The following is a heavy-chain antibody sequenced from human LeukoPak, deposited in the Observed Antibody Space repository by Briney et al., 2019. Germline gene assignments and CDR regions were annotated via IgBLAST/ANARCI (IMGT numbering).Heavy chain of an antibody. CDR2: LSGSGTST. D-gene: IGHD6-25*01. J-gene: IGHJ4*02. V-gene: IGHV3-23*01. CDR1: GFTFSSYA. Sequence: GGSLRLSCAASGFTFSSYAMSWVRQAPGKGLEWVSALSGSGTSTYHAGSVKGRFTISRDNAKNSLYLQMNSLRAEDTAVYYCARALAAAGSYWGQGTLVTVSS. CDR3: ARALAAAGSY.